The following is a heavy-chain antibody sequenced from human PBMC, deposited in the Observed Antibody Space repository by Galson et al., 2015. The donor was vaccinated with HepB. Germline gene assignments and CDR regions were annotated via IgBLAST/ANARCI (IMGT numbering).Heavy chain of an antibody. CDR2: ISSNGGST. Sequence: SLRLSCAASGFTFSSYAMHWVRQAPGKGLEYVSAISSNGGSTYYANSVKGRFTISRDNSKNTLYLQLDSLRAEDTAVYYCARARLSGSSLYFDYWGQGTLVTVSS. V-gene: IGHV3-64*01. CDR3: ARARLSGSSLYFDY. D-gene: IGHD1-26*01. CDR1: GFTFSSYA. J-gene: IGHJ4*02.